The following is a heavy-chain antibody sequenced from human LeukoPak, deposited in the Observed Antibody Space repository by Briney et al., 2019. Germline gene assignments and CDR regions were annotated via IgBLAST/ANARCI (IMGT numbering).Heavy chain of an antibody. V-gene: IGHV1-8*03. CDR2: INPNSGST. CDR1: GYTFTGYY. J-gene: IGHJ6*03. Sequence: ASVKVSCKASGYTFTGYYMHWVRQAPGQGLEWMGWINPNSGSTGYAQKFQGRVTITRNTSISTAYMELSSLRSEDTAVYYCARGPATVTTESAYYYYYMDVWGKGTTVTVSS. CDR3: ARGPATVTTESAYYYYYMDV. D-gene: IGHD4-17*01.